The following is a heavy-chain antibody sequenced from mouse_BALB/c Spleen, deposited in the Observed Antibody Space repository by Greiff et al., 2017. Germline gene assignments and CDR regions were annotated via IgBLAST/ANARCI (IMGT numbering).Heavy chain of an antibody. CDR2: IDPANGNT. Sequence: VQLKQSGAELVKPGASVKLSCTASGFNIKDTYMHWVKQRPEQGLEWIGRIDPANGNTKYDPKFQGKATITADTSSNTAYLQLSSLTSEDTAVYYCARNSYYGNHHYAMDYWGQGTSVTVSS. J-gene: IGHJ4*01. V-gene: IGHV14-3*02. CDR1: GFNIKDTY. CDR3: ARNSYYGNHHYAMDY. D-gene: IGHD2-10*01.